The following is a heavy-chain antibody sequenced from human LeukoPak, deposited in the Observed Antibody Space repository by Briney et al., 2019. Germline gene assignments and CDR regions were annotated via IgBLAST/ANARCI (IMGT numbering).Heavy chain of an antibody. V-gene: IGHV1-2*02. D-gene: IGHD2-15*01. CDR1: GYTFTAYY. Sequence: ASVKVSCKASGYTFTAYYMHWLRQAPGQGLEWMGWINPNSGGTNYAQKFQGRVTMIRDTSINTAYMELSRLTSDDTAVYFCARDQFKGGYCSSSSCENWFDPWGQGTLVTVSS. CDR2: INPNSGGT. CDR3: ARDQFKGGYCSSSSCENWFDP. J-gene: IGHJ5*02.